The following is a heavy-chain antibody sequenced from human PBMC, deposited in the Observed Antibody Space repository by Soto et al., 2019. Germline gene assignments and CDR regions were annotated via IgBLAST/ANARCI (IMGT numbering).Heavy chain of an antibody. CDR3: ARGRRGGGSYLMGYYYGMDV. V-gene: IGHV4-59*01. CDR1: GGSISSYY. CDR2: IYYSGRT. J-gene: IGHJ6*02. D-gene: IGHD2-15*01. Sequence: ETLSLTCTVSGGSISSYYWSWIRQPPGKGLEWIGYIYYSGRTNYNPSLKSRVTISVDTSKNQFSLKLSSVTAADTAVYYCARGRRGGGSYLMGYYYGMDVWGQGTTVTVSS.